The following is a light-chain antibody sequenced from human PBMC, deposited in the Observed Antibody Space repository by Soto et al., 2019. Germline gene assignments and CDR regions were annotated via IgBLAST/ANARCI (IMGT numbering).Light chain of an antibody. V-gene: IGLV2-8*01. CDR2: EIN. CDR3: SSFAGSNNFPYV. Sequence: QSALTQPPSASGSPGQSFTISCTGTSSDVGAYDYVSWYQQHPGKAPKLMIYEINKRPSGAPDRFSGSKSGNTASLTVSGLQAEDEADYYCSSFAGSNNFPYVFGTGTKVTVL. J-gene: IGLJ1*01. CDR1: SSDVGAYDY.